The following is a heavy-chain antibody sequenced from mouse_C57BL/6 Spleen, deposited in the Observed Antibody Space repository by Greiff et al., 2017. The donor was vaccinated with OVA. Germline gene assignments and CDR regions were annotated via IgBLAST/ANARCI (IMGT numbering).Heavy chain of an antibody. J-gene: IGHJ4*01. CDR1: GYTFTSYW. Sequence: QVQLQQPGAELVRPGSSVKLSCKASGYTFTSYWIDWVKQRPGQGLEWIGNIYPSDSETHYNQKFKDKATLTVDKSSSTAYMQLSSLTSEDSAVYYCARYGVTGAMDYWGQGTSVTVSS. CDR3: ARYGVTGAMDY. D-gene: IGHD1-1*02. V-gene: IGHV1-61*01. CDR2: IYPSDSET.